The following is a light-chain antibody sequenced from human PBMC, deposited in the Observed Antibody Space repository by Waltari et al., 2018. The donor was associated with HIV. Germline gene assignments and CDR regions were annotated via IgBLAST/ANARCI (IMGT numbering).Light chain of an antibody. Sequence: HSALTQPRSVSGSPGQSVTISCIGTSSDVGDYNYVSWYQQHPGKAPKLLIFDITKRPSGVPDRFSGSKSGNTASLTISGLHLEDEANYYCCSYAGTYTWVFGGGTTLTVL. CDR1: SSDVGDYNY. V-gene: IGLV2-11*01. CDR3: CSYAGTYTWV. J-gene: IGLJ3*02. CDR2: DIT.